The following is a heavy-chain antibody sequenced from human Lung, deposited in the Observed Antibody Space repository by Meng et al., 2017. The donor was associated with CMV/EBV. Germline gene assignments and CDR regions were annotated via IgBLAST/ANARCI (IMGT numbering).Heavy chain of an antibody. J-gene: IGHJ4*03. CDR2: IKHDGSEE. D-gene: IGHD3-10*01. CDR3: ARDPGFGALDF. Sequence: ESXKISCAASGFTFRTSWMSWVRQAPGRGLEWVANIKHDGSEEYYVDSLTGRFTISRDNAKNSLYLQMNSLRAEDTALYYCARDPGFGALDFWGQGTLVTGSS. V-gene: IGHV3-7*01. CDR1: GFTFRTSW.